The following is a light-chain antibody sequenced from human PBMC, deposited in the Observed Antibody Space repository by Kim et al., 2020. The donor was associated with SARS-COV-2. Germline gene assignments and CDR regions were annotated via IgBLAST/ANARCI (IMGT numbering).Light chain of an antibody. Sequence: DIQMTQSPSTLSASVGDSVTITCRASQKIDNWLAWYQQKPGKAPKFLIYDASTLEGGVPSRFSGRRSGTEFTLTIRSLQPEDFATYYCQQYYSYSWTFGQGTKVEIK. CDR3: QQYYSYSWT. CDR1: QKIDNW. V-gene: IGKV1-5*01. CDR2: DAS. J-gene: IGKJ1*01.